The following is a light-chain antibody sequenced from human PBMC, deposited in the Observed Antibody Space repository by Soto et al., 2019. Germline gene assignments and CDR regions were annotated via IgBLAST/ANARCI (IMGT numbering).Light chain of an antibody. J-gene: IGKJ2*01. CDR3: QQYGSSPLYT. CDR1: QSVSSSY. Sequence: EIVLTQSPGTLSLSPGERATLSCRASQSVSSSYLGWYQQKPGQAPRLLIYGASNRATGIPDRFSGSGSGTHFTHTISRLEPEDFAVYYCQQYGSSPLYTFGQGTMLEIK. V-gene: IGKV3-20*01. CDR2: GAS.